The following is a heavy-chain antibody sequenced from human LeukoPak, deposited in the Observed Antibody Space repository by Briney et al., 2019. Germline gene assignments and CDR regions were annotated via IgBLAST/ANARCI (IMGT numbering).Heavy chain of an antibody. J-gene: IGHJ3*02. Sequence: PGGSLRLSCAASGFTVSSNYMSWVSQAPGKGLEWVSVIYSGGSTYYADSVKGRFPISRDNSKTTLYLQMNSLRAEDTAAYYCARDSARGDAFDIWGEGTMVTVSS. CDR1: GFTVSSNY. CDR3: ARDSARGDAFDI. CDR2: IYSGGST. V-gene: IGHV3-53*01.